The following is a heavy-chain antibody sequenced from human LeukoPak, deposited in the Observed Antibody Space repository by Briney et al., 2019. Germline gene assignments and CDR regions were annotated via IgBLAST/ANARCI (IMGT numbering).Heavy chain of an antibody. CDR3: ARDGLRHPYYYGMDV. J-gene: IGHJ6*02. CDR2: ISSSSSSTI. Sequence: PGGSLRLTCAASGFTFSSYSMNWVRQAPGKGLEWVSYISSSSSSTIYYADSVKGRFTISRDNAKNSLYLQMNSLRAEDTAVYYCARDGLRHPYYYGMDVWGQGTTVTVSS. V-gene: IGHV3-48*04. D-gene: IGHD3-16*01. CDR1: GFTFSSYS.